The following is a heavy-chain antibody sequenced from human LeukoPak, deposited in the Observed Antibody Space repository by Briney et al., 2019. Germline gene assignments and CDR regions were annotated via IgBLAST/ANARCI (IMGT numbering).Heavy chain of an antibody. CDR1: GGTFSSYA. Sequence: SVKVSCKASGGTFSSYAISWVRQAPGQRLEWMGRIIPIFGIANYAQKFQGRVTITADKSTSTAYMELSSLRSEDTAVYYCARGWSDSSGYYYLVYWGQGTLVTVSS. D-gene: IGHD3-22*01. CDR3: ARGWSDSSGYYYLVY. J-gene: IGHJ4*02. CDR2: IIPIFGIA. V-gene: IGHV1-69*04.